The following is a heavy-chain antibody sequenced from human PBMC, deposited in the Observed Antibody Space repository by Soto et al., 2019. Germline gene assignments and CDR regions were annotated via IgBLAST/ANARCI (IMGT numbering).Heavy chain of an antibody. J-gene: IGHJ4*02. Sequence: QVQLVQSGAEVKKPGSSVKVSCKASGGTFSSYAISWVRQAPGQGLEWMGGIIPIFGTANYAQKFQGRVTITADKSTGTAYMELSSLRSEDTAVYYCARAGEDDYGDKRGFDYWGQGTLVTVSS. CDR3: ARAGEDDYGDKRGFDY. CDR1: GGTFSSYA. D-gene: IGHD4-17*01. CDR2: IIPIFGTA. V-gene: IGHV1-69*06.